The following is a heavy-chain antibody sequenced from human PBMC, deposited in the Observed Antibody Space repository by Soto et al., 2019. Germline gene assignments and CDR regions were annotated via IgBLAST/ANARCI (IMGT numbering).Heavy chain of an antibody. V-gene: IGHV1-24*01. Sequence: ASVKVSCKVSGYTLTELSMHWGRQAPGKGLEWMGGFDPEDGETIYAQKFQGRVTMTEDTSTDTAYMELSSLRSEDTAVYYCAKGWAGYSSSWYLTYFDYWGQGSLVTVSS. CDR1: GYTLTELS. J-gene: IGHJ4*02. CDR2: FDPEDGET. D-gene: IGHD6-13*01. CDR3: AKGWAGYSSSWYLTYFDY.